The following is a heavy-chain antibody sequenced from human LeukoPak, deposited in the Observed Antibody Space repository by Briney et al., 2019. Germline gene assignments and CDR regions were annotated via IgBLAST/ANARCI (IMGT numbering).Heavy chain of an antibody. D-gene: IGHD5-12*01. CDR1: GGSISSYY. J-gene: IGHJ4*02. CDR3: ASSKEAVDIHY. CDR2: IYYSGST. V-gene: IGHV4-59*01. Sequence: PSETLSLTCTASGGSISSYYWSWIQQPSGKGLEWIGYIYYSGSTNYNPSLKSRVTISVDTSKNQFSLKLSSVTAADTAVYYCASSKEAVDIHYWGQGTLVTVSS.